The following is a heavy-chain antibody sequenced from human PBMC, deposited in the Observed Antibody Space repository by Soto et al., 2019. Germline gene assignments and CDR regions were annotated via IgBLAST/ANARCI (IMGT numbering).Heavy chain of an antibody. CDR2: IYYSGST. D-gene: IGHD3-10*01. J-gene: IGHJ5*02. CDR1: YASISSYY. Sequence: SETLSLTCTVSYASISSYYWSWIRQPPGKGLEWIGYIYYSGSTNYNPSLKSRVTISVDTSKNQFSLKLSSVTAADTAVYYCARLKPVYYGSGSYYNWFDPWGQGTLVTVSS. V-gene: IGHV4-59*08. CDR3: ARLKPVYYGSGSYYNWFDP.